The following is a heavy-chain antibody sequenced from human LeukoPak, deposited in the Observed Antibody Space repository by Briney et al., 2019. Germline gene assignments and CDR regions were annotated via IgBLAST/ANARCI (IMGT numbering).Heavy chain of an antibody. CDR2: ISSSSSYI. V-gene: IGHV3-21*01. CDR3: ARDLRQWELPRFSDY. D-gene: IGHD1-26*01. J-gene: IGHJ4*02. CDR1: GLTFSSYS. Sequence: PGGSLRLSCAASGLTFSSYSMNWVRKAPGKGLEWVSSISSSSSYIYYADSVKGRFTISRDNAKNSLYLQMNSLRAEDTAVYYCARDLRQWELPRFSDYWGQGTLVTVSS.